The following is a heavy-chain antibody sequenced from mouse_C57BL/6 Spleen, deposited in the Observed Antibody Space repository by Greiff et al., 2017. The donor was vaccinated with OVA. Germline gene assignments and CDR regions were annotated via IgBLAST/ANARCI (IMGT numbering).Heavy chain of an antibody. CDR3: AREDYYGSSYWYFDV. V-gene: IGHV1-61*01. CDR1: GYTFTSYW. CDR2: IYPSDSET. D-gene: IGHD1-1*01. Sequence: VKLQQPGAELVRPGSSVKLSCKASGYTFTSYWMDWVKQRPGQGLEWIGIIYPSDSETHYNQKFKDKATLTVDKSSSTAYMQLSSLTSEDSAVYYCAREDYYGSSYWYFDVWGTGTTVTVSS. J-gene: IGHJ1*03.